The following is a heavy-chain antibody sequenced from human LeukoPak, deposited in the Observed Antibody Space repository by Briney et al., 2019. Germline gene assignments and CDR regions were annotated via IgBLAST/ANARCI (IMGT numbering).Heavy chain of an antibody. CDR2: IYPGDSDT. J-gene: IGHJ3*02. CDR3: ARIYYYDSSGSNAFDI. V-gene: IGHV5-51*01. CDR1: GYSFTSYW. D-gene: IGHD3-22*01. Sequence: GESLKISCKGSGYSFTSYWIGWVRQMPGKGLEWMGIIYPGDSDTRYSPSFQGQVTISADKSISTAYLQWSSLKASDTAMYYCARIYYYDSSGSNAFDIWGQGTMVTVSS.